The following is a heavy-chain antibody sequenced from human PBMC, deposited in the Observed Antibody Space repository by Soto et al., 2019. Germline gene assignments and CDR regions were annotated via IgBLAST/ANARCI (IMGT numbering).Heavy chain of an antibody. CDR1: GGSISSSSYY. D-gene: IGHD4-4*01. CDR2: IYYSGST. V-gene: IGHV4-39*01. CDR3: ARGDTVTSWFDP. J-gene: IGHJ5*02. Sequence: QLQLQESGPGLVKPSETLSLTCTVSGGSISSSSYYWGWIRQPPGKGLEWIGSIYYSGSTYYNPSLKSRVTISVDTSKNQFSLKLSSVTAADTAVYYCARGDTVTSWFDPWGQGTLVTVSS.